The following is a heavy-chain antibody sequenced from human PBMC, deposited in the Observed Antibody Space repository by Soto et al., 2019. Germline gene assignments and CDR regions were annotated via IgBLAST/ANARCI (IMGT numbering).Heavy chain of an antibody. V-gene: IGHV4-30-2*01. CDR3: ARARNYDILTGYSLFDY. CDR2: IYHSGST. D-gene: IGHD3-9*01. CDR1: GGSISSGGYS. J-gene: IGHJ4*02. Sequence: PSETLSLTCAASGGSISSGGYSWSWIRQPPGKGLEWIGYIYHSGSTYYNPSLKSRVTISVDRSKNQFSLKLSSVTAADTAVYYCARARNYDILTGYSLFDYWGQGTLVTVSS.